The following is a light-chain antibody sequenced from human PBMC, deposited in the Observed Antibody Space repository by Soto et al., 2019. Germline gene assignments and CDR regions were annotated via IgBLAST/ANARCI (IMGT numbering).Light chain of an antibody. CDR1: QSVSSSY. Sequence: EIVLTQSPGTLSLSPGERATLSCRASQSVSSSYLAWYQQKPGQAPRLLIYGASSRATGIPDRFTGSGSGTDFTLNISRLEPEDFAVYYCQQYGSSPRTFGQGTKVELK. CDR3: QQYGSSPRT. CDR2: GAS. J-gene: IGKJ1*01. V-gene: IGKV3-20*01.